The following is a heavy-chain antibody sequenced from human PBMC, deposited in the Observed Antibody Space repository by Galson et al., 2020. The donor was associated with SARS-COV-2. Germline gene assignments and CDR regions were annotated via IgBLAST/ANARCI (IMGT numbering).Heavy chain of an antibody. D-gene: IGHD1-1*01. J-gene: IGHJ5*02. Sequence: HGESLKISCKGSGYSFTSYWISWVRQMPGKGLEWMGRIDPSDSYTNYSPSFQGHVTISADKSISTAYLQWSSLKASDTAMYYCARARPPAGTWYPWGQGTLGTVSA. CDR1: GYSFTSYW. CDR2: IDPSDSYT. V-gene: IGHV5-10-1*01. CDR3: ARARPPAGTWYP.